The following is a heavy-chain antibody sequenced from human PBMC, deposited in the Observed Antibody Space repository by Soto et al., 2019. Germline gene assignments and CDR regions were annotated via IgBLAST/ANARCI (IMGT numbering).Heavy chain of an antibody. J-gene: IGHJ4*02. CDR1: GYTFSNYA. V-gene: IGHV1-18*04. CDR2: VSPYNGNA. CDR3: ARGISLIMAAPGY. D-gene: IGHD3-22*01. Sequence: ASVKVSCKTSGYTFSNYAISWVRQTPGQGLEWMGWVSPYNGNANYTQKFQGRVTMTTDTSTATAHMELTSLRSDDTDMYYCARGISLIMAAPGYWGQGTLVTVSS.